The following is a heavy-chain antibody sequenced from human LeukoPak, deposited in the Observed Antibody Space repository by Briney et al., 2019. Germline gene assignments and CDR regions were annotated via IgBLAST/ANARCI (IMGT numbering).Heavy chain of an antibody. Sequence: ASVKVSCKASGCTFTSYGISWVRQAPGQGLEWMGWISAYNGNINYAQKLQGRVTMTTDTSTSTAYMELRSLRSDDTAVYYCARDLSGPNYDFWSGSRYYYGMDVWGQGTTVTVSS. CDR3: ARDLSGPNYDFWSGSRYYYGMDV. V-gene: IGHV1-18*01. J-gene: IGHJ6*02. D-gene: IGHD3-3*01. CDR2: ISAYNGNI. CDR1: GCTFTSYG.